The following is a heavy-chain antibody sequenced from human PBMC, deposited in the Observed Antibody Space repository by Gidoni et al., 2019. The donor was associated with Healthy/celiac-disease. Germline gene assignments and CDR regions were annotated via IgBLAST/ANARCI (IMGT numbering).Heavy chain of an antibody. D-gene: IGHD6-6*01. CDR1: GFTFDDYA. CDR3: AKANGRIEEYSSSGVYFDY. V-gene: IGHV3-9*01. J-gene: IGHJ4*02. Sequence: EVQLVESAGGLVQPGRSLRLSCAASGFTFDDYAMHWVRPAPGKGLEWVSGISWNSGSIGYADSVKGRFTISRDNAKNSLYLQMNSLRAEDTALYYCAKANGRIEEYSSSGVYFDYWGQGTLVTVSS. CDR2: ISWNSGSI.